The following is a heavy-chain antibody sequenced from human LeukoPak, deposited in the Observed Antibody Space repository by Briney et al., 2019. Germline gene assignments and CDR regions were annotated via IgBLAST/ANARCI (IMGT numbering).Heavy chain of an antibody. CDR2: MNHSGST. CDR3: ARDRLVVAAKVYYYHGMDV. D-gene: IGHD2-15*01. V-gene: IGHV4-34*09. CDR1: GGSFSGYY. Sequence: PSETLSLTCAVYGGSFSGYYWSWTRQPPGKGLEWIGEMNHSGSTNYNPSLKSRVTISVDTSKNQFSLKLSSVTAADTAVYYCARDRLVVAAKVYYYHGMDVWGQGTTVTVSS. J-gene: IGHJ6*02.